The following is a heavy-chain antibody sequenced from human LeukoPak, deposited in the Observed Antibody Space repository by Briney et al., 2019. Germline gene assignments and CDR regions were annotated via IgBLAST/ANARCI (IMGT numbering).Heavy chain of an antibody. D-gene: IGHD3-22*01. CDR1: FTFSDYY. CDR3: TRQRRQSSGYYSDFDN. CDR2: TSSSSSYT. Sequence: GGSLRLSCVGFTFSDYYMSWIRQAPGKGLEWVSYTSSSSSYTNYADSVKGRFTISRDDAQNSLYLQMNSLTAEDTAVYYCTRQRRQSSGYYSDFDNWGQGTLVTVSS. J-gene: IGHJ4*02. V-gene: IGHV3-11*06.